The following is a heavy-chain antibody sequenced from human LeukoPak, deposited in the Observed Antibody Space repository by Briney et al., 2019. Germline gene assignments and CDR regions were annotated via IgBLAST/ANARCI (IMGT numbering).Heavy chain of an antibody. CDR2: INTAGDT. D-gene: IGHD1-26*01. CDR1: GFTFSNYD. J-gene: IGHJ4*02. CDR3: VRRGNYATFDH. Sequence: GGSLRLSCAASGFTFSNYDIHWVRQPTGKGLEWVSAINTAGDTYYSGSVKGRFTISRENVKNSLYVQMNSLRAGDTAVYYCVRRGNYATFDHWGQGTLVTVSS. V-gene: IGHV3-13*01.